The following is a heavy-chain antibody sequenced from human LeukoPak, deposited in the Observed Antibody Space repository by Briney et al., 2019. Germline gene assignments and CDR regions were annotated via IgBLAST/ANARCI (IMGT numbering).Heavy chain of an antibody. CDR1: GGSISSYY. CDR3: ARDPGRYPLWAFDI. CDR2: IYYSGST. D-gene: IGHD2-2*02. J-gene: IGHJ3*02. V-gene: IGHV4-59*01. Sequence: SETLSLTCTVSGGSISSYYWSWIRQPPGKGLEWIGYIYYSGSTNYNPSLKSRVNISVDTSKNQFSLKLSSVTAADTAVYYCARDPGRYPLWAFDIWGQGTMVTVSS.